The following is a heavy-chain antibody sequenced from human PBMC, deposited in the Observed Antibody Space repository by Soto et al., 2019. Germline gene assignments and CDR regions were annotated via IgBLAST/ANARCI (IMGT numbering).Heavy chain of an antibody. J-gene: IGHJ6*02. CDR3: ARAVKVAGRGGGMDV. CDR1: GYTFTGYY. Sequence: QVQLVQSGAEVKKPGASVKVSCKASGYTFTGYYMHWVRQAPGQGLEWMGWINPNSGGTNYAQKFQGRVTMTRDTSISTAYMELSRLRSDDTAVYYCARAVKVAGRGGGMDVWGQGTTVTVSS. V-gene: IGHV1-2*02. CDR2: INPNSGGT. D-gene: IGHD6-6*01.